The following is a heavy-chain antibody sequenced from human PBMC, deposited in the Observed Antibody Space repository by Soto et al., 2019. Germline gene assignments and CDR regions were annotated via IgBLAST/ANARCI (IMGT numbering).Heavy chain of an antibody. J-gene: IGHJ4*02. D-gene: IGHD1-26*01. CDR3: AFIVGDYYFDY. Sequence: SETLSLTCAVYGGSFSGYYWSWIRQPPGKGLEWIGEINHSGSTNYNPSLKSRVTISVDTSKNQFSLKLSSVTAADTAVYYCAFIVGDYYFDYWGQGTLVTVSS. CDR1: GGSFSGYY. CDR2: INHSGST. V-gene: IGHV4-34*01.